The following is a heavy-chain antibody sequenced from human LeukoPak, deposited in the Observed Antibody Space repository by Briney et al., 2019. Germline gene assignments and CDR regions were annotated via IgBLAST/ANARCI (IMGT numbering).Heavy chain of an antibody. J-gene: IGHJ5*02. CDR3: ARAGLVVVIAIDRRGWFDP. CDR1: GGSFSGYY. Sequence: SETLSLTCAVYGGSFSGYYWSWIRQPPGKGLEWIGEINHSGSTNYNPSLKSRVTISVDTSKNQFSLKLRSVTAADTAVYYCARAGLVVVIAIDRRGWFDPWGQGTLVTVSS. CDR2: INHSGST. V-gene: IGHV4-34*01. D-gene: IGHD2-21*01.